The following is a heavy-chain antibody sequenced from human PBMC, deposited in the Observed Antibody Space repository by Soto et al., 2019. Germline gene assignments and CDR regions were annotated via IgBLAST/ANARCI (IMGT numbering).Heavy chain of an antibody. CDR1: GFTFSSYW. Sequence: GGSLRLSCAASGFTFSSYWMSWVRQAPGKGLEWVANIKQDGSEKYYVDSVKGRFTISRDNAKNSLYLQMNSLRAEDTAVYYCARYPPSAMVTTWYFDLWGRGTLVTVSS. CDR3: ARYPPSAMVTTWYFDL. J-gene: IGHJ2*01. CDR2: IKQDGSEK. V-gene: IGHV3-7*01. D-gene: IGHD5-18*01.